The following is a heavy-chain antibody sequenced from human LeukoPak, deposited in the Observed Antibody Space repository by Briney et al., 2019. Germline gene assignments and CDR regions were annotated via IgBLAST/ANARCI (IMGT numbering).Heavy chain of an antibody. J-gene: IGHJ4*02. CDR1: GXIFRNYA. V-gene: IGHV3-30-3*01. CDR3: ARDQRDYFGSGSYLLY. CDR2: MSSDGSDK. D-gene: IGHD3-10*01. Sequence: GGSLRLSCEGTGXIFRNYALHWVRQAPGKGLEWVAVMSSDGSDKYYADSVRGRFTISRDNFKNTLYLQMTSLRVEDTAVYYCARDQRDYFGSGSYLLYWGQGTLVTVSS.